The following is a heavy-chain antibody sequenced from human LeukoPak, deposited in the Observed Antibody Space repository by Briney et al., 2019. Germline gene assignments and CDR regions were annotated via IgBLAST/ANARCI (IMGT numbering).Heavy chain of an antibody. Sequence: PSETLSLTCTVSGGSLNGYYWGWIRQPPGKGLECICYIHSREGTAHSASLKSRLTITLDTSKSQFSLTLSSVTAADTAVYYCARHVYGEGMVVWGKGTTVTVSS. CDR2: IHSREGT. V-gene: IGHV4-59*08. J-gene: IGHJ6*04. CDR3: ARHVYGEGMVV. D-gene: IGHD4-17*01. CDR1: GGSLNGYY.